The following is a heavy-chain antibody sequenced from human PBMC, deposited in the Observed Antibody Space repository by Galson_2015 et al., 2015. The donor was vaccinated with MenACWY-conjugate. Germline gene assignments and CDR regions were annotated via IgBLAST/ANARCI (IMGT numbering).Heavy chain of an antibody. CDR1: GGTFTKYA. CDR3: AKDYEDNSENYFGPTRWFDP. V-gene: IGHV1-69*04. CDR2: IIPILNIV. D-gene: IGHD1-7*01. J-gene: IGHJ5*01. Sequence: SVKVSCKASGGTFTKYAISWVRQAPGQGLEWMGRIIPILNIVNYAQKFQGRVTITADESTSTSSMELSSLRSDDTAVYYCAKDYEDNSENYFGPTRWFDPWGQGTPVTVSS.